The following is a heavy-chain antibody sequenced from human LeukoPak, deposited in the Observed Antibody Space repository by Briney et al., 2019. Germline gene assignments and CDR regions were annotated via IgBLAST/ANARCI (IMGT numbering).Heavy chain of an antibody. CDR2: IWYDGSNK. CDR3: ARVGAVGVVAGGADY. D-gene: IGHD2-21*01. V-gene: IGHV3-33*01. J-gene: IGHJ4*02. Sequence: GGSLRLSCAASGFTFSSYGMHWVRQAPGKGLEWVAVIWYDGSNKYYADSVKGRFTISRDNSKNTLYLQMNSLRAEDTAVYYCARVGAVGVVAGGADYWGQGTLVTVSS. CDR1: GFTFSSYG.